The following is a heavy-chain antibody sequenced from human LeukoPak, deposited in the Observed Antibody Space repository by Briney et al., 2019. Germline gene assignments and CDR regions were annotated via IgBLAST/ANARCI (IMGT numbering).Heavy chain of an antibody. D-gene: IGHD3-22*01. CDR3: ARDSTYYYDSSGYYY. V-gene: IGHV3-21*01. CDR2: ISSSSSYI. Sequence: GGSLRLSCAASGFTFYTYTMNWVRQAPGKGLEWVSSISSSSSYIYYADSVKGRFTISRDNAKNSLYLQMNSLRAEDTAVYYCARDSTYYYDSSGYYYWGQGTLVTVSS. CDR1: GFTFYTYT. J-gene: IGHJ4*02.